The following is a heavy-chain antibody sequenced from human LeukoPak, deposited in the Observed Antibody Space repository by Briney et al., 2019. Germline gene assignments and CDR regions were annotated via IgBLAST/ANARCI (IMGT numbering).Heavy chain of an antibody. D-gene: IGHD6-19*01. CDR3: ARDGSSGWLCIDY. V-gene: IGHV3-30-3*01. CDR2: ISYDGSNK. Sequence: PGTSLRLSCAVSGFTFSGYTMHWVRQAPGKGLEWVAVISYDGSNKYYADSVKGRFTISRDNSKNTLSLQVNSLRAEDTAVYYCARDGSSGWLCIDYWGQGTLVTVSS. J-gene: IGHJ4*02. CDR1: GFTFSGYT.